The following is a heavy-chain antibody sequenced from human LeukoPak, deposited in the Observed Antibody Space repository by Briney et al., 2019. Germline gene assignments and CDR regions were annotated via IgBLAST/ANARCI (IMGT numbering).Heavy chain of an antibody. J-gene: IGHJ4*02. CDR1: GFTFDDYA. CDR3: AKDACSSTSCYHDY. CDR2: ISWNSGSI. D-gene: IGHD2-2*01. V-gene: IGHV3-9*03. Sequence: GGSLRLSCAASGFTFDDYAMHWVRQAPGKGLEWVSGISWNSGSIGYADSVKGRFTISRDNAKNSLYLQMNSLRAEDMALYYCAKDACSSTSCYHDYWAREPWSPSPQ.